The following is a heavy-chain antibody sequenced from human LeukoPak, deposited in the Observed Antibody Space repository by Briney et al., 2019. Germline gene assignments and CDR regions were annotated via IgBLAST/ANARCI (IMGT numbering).Heavy chain of an antibody. CDR3: APLWFGELSPNWFDP. J-gene: IGHJ5*02. CDR2: INHSGST. Sequence: SETLSLTCAVYGGSFSGYYWSWIRQPPGKGLEWIGEINHSGSTNYNLSLKSRVTISVDTSKNQFSLKLSSVTAADTAAYYCAPLWFGELSPNWFDPWGQGTLVTVSS. CDR1: GGSFSGYY. V-gene: IGHV4-34*01. D-gene: IGHD3-10*01.